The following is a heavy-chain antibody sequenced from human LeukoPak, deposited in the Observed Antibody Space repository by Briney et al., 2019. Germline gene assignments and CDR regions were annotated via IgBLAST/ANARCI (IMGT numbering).Heavy chain of an antibody. J-gene: IGHJ5*02. D-gene: IGHD2-2*01. CDR2: IYHSGST. Sequence: SETLSLTCTVSGYSISSGYYWGWIRQPPGKGLEWIGSIYHSGSTYYNPSLKSRVTISVDTSKNQFSLKLSSVTAADTAVYYCARERCSSTSCYLGWFDPWGQGTLVTVSS. V-gene: IGHV4-38-2*02. CDR1: GYSISSGYY. CDR3: ARERCSSTSCYLGWFDP.